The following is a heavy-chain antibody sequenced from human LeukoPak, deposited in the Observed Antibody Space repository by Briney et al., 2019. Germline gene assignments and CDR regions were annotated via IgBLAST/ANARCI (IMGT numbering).Heavy chain of an antibody. V-gene: IGHV3-23*01. Sequence: GGALRLSCALSGITLSNYGMTWVRQAPGKGLEWVAGISDTGGRTNYADSVKGRFNNSRDNTENTLYLQMNSLRAEDTAVYFCAKRGVVIRVILVGFHKEAYYFDSWGQGALVTVSS. CDR3: AKRGVVIRVILVGFHKEAYYFDS. J-gene: IGHJ4*02. CDR1: GITLSNYG. D-gene: IGHD3-22*01. CDR2: ISDTGGRT.